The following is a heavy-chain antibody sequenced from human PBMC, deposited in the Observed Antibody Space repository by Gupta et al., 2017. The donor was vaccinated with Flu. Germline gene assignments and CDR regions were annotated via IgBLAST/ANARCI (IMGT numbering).Heavy chain of an antibody. CDR3: ARDIQDCSGHSCFYYGLHV. V-gene: IGHV3-11*01. CDR1: GFTFGDFY. D-gene: IGHD2-8*02. J-gene: IGHJ6*02. CDR2: ISGSGKNI. Sequence: QVQLVESGGGLVKPGGSLRLSCAAPGFTFGDFYITWFRQVPGKGLEWISYISGSGKNIYYADSVKGRFTTSRDNANNSLYLQMNGLAAEDTAIYYCARDIQDCSGHSCFYYGLHVWGQGTTVTVSS.